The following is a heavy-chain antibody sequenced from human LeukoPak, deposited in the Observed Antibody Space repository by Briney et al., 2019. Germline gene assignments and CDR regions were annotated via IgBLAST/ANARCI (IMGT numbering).Heavy chain of an antibody. CDR2: IRNKANSYTT. D-gene: IGHD2-15*01. CDR1: GFTFSSSA. V-gene: IGHV3-72*01. J-gene: IGHJ4*02. CDR3: AKAHPRSRFDS. Sequence: PGGSLRLSCAASGFTFSSSAMSWVRQAPGKGLDWVGRIRNKANSYTTEYAASVKGRFTISRDDSKNSLYLQMNSLKIEDTAVYYCAKAHPRSRFDSWGQGTLVTVSS.